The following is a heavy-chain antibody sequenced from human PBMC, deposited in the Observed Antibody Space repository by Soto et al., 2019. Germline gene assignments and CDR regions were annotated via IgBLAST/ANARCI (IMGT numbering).Heavy chain of an antibody. CDR3: AKGSKYIWNSFSAFDL. CDR2: ISYDGSNK. J-gene: IGHJ3*01. V-gene: IGHV3-30*18. CDR1: GFPFSSFV. Sequence: QVQLVESGGGVVQPGRSLRLSCAASGFPFSSFVMHWVRQAPGKGLEWVTVISYDGSNKVYVDSVKGRFAVSRDNSKNTLDLQMNSLRAEDTAVYYCAKGSKYIWNSFSAFDLWGQGTVGTVSS. D-gene: IGHD1-7*01.